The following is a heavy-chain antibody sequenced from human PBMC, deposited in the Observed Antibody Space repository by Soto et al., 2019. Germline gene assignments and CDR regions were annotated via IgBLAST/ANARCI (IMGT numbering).Heavy chain of an antibody. CDR3: ARDGVDTATGYYYGMDV. CDR1: GYTFTSYG. J-gene: IGHJ6*02. CDR2: ISAYNDNT. V-gene: IGHV1-18*01. D-gene: IGHD5-18*01. Sequence: ASVKVSCKASGYTFTSYGISWVRQAPGQGIEWMRWISAYNDNTNYAQKLQGRVTMTTDTSTSTAYMDLRSLRSDDTAVYYCARDGVDTATGYYYGMDVWGQGTTVTVSS.